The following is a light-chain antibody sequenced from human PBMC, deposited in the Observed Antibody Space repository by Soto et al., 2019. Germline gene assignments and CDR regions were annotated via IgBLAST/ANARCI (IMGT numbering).Light chain of an antibody. CDR3: QQLNGYQLA. CDR2: SAS. Sequence: DIQLTQSPSFLSAFVGDTVTITCRASQAMSTYLAWYQQKPGKVPKLLIRSASTLQSGVPPRFSGGGFGTEFTLTISTLQPDDSGIYYWQQLNGYQLAFGGGTNVEIK. V-gene: IGKV1-9*01. J-gene: IGKJ4*01. CDR1: QAMSTY.